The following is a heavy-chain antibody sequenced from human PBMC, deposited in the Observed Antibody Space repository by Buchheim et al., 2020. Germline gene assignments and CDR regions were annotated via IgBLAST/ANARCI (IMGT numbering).Heavy chain of an antibody. CDR3: ARGRGFYFPFY. J-gene: IGHJ4*02. Sequence: QVRLVQSGAEVKKPGASVKVSCKASGYSFTSFDINWVRQATGQGLEWMGGINTATGDTAYAQKFQGRVTLTRDISITTAYLELGALTSADTAVYYCARGRGFYFPFYWGQGTL. CDR1: GYSFTSFD. D-gene: IGHD2/OR15-2a*01. CDR2: INTATGDT. V-gene: IGHV1-8*01.